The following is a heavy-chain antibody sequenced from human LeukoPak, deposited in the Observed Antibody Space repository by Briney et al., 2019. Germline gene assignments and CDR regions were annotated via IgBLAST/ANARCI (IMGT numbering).Heavy chain of an antibody. D-gene: IGHD3-9*01. CDR3: ARELASYYDILTGYFPLDP. Sequence: GASVKVPCKASVDTFSSYAISWVPQAPGQGLECMGGIIPIFGTANYAEKLQGRVTITADESKSTAYMELSSLSSEDTGVYYCARELASYYDILTGYFPLDPWGKGTLVTVS. CDR2: IIPIFGTA. J-gene: IGHJ5*02. CDR1: VDTFSSYA. V-gene: IGHV1-69*01.